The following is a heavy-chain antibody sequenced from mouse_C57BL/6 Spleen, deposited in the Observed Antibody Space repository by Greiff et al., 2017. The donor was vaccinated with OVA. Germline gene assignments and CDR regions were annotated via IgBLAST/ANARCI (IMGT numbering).Heavy chain of an antibody. D-gene: IGHD2-5*01. CDR1: GYTFTSYW. V-gene: IGHV1-69*01. CDR3: ARGTGSNPWFAY. CDR2: IDPSDSYN. J-gene: IGHJ3*01. Sequence: VQLQQPGAELVMPGASVKLSCKASGYTFTSYWMHWVKQRPGQGLEWIGEIDPSDSYNNYHQKFKGKSTLTVDKSSSTAYMHLSSLTSKDSAVYYCARGTGSNPWFAYWGQGTLVTVSA.